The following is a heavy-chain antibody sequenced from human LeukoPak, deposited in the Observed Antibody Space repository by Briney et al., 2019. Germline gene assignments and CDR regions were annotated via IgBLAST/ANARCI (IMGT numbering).Heavy chain of an antibody. J-gene: IGHJ4*02. CDR3: ATYRQVLLPFES. CDR2: IRAGGGDT. D-gene: IGHD2-8*02. V-gene: IGHV3-23*01. CDR1: GFNFSSYA. Sequence: GGSLRLSCTASGFNFSSYAMTWVRQAPGKGLDWVSTIRAGGGDTFYSDSVKGRFSISRDNSKNTLILQMDSLRAEDTAIYYCATYRQVLLPFESWGQGTLVTVSS.